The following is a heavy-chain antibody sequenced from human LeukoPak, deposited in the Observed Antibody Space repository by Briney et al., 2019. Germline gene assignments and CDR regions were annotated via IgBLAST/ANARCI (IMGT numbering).Heavy chain of an antibody. CDR1: GGSISSSSYY. V-gene: IGHV4-39*01. CDR2: IYYSGST. D-gene: IGHD3-16*01. Sequence: PSETLSLTCTVSGGSISSSSYYWGWIRQPPGKGLEWIGSIYYSGSTYYNPSLKSRVTISVDTSKNQFSLKLSSVTAADTAVYYCARHDYPYYYGMDVWGQGTTVTVSS. J-gene: IGHJ6*02. CDR3: ARHDYPYYYGMDV.